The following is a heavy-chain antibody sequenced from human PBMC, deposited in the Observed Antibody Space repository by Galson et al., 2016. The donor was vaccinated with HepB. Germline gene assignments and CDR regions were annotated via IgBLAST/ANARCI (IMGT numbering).Heavy chain of an antibody. Sequence: SVKVSCKASGGTFSSYAISWVRQVPGQGLEWMGGIIPAFGTINYAQKFQGRVTITADESTSTANMELSSLTSEDKAVYYCAKGLTASVGNGNYYDYGMYVSGQGSTVTVSS. CDR2: IIPAFGTI. CDR1: GGTFSSYA. V-gene: IGHV1-69*13. J-gene: IGHJ6*02. D-gene: IGHD1-26*01. CDR3: AKGLTASVGNGNYYDYGMYV.